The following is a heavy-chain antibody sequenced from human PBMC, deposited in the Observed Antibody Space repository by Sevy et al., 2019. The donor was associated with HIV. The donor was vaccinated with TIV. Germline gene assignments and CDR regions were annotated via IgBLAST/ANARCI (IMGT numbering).Heavy chain of an antibody. CDR2: INPKSGDT. J-gene: IGHJ4*02. V-gene: IGHV1-2*02. D-gene: IGHD5-12*01. CDR3: SGAFRLRGYSYCCFAY. CDR1: GYTFTGQY. Sequence: ASVKVSCKASGYTFTGQYIHWVRQAPGQGLEWMGWINPKSGDTNYAQEFQGRVTMTRDTSISTAYMELSGLKPDDTAFYYCSGAFRLRGYSYCCFAYWGQGTMVTVSS.